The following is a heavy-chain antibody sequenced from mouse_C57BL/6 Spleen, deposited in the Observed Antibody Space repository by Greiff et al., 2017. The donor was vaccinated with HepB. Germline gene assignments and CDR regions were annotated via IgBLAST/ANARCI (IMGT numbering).Heavy chain of an antibody. CDR3: ARSYSNYAGAMDY. CDR2: TFYSGIT. CDR1: GFSINSDCY. D-gene: IGHD2-5*01. J-gene: IGHJ4*01. V-gene: IGHV3-3*01. Sequence: EVKVVESGPRLVRPSQTLSLTCTVTGFSINSDCYWIWIRQFPGNKLEYIGYTFYSGITYYNPSLESRTYITRDTSKNQFSLKLSSVTTEDTATYYCARSYSNYAGAMDYWGQGTSVTVSS.